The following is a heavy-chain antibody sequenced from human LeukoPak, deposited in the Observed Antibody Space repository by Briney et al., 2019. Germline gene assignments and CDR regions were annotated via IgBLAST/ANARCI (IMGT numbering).Heavy chain of an antibody. CDR3: ARDQSEGYSGYDHYYYGMGV. CDR2: TYYRSKWYN. CDR1: GDSVSSNSAA. D-gene: IGHD5-12*01. Sequence: SQTLSLTCAISGDSVSSNSAAWNWIRQSPSRGLEWLGRTYYRSKWYNDYAVSVKSRITINPDTSKNQFSLQLNSVTPEDTAVYYCARDQSEGYSGYDHYYYGMGVWGQGTTVTVSS. J-gene: IGHJ6*02. V-gene: IGHV6-1*01.